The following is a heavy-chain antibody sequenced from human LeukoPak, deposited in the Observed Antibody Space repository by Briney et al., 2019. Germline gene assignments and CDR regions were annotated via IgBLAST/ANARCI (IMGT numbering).Heavy chain of an antibody. J-gene: IGHJ5*02. CDR3: ARGYYDFWSGYYFWYWFDP. CDR1: GGSISSSNW. D-gene: IGHD3-3*01. Sequence: SETLSLTCAVSGGSISSSNWWSWVRQPPGKGLEWIGEIYHSGSTNYNPSLKSRVTISVDKSKNQFSLKLSSVTAADTAVYYCARGYYDFWSGYYFWYWFDPWGQGTLVTVSS. CDR2: IYHSGST. V-gene: IGHV4-4*02.